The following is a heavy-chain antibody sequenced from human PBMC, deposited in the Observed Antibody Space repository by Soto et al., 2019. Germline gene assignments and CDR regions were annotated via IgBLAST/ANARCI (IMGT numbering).Heavy chain of an antibody. CDR2: ISGSGGST. V-gene: IGHV3-23*01. D-gene: IGHD2-15*01. CDR3: AKVGSLRGIVVVVAALDAFDI. CDR1: GFTFSSYA. Sequence: GGSLRLSCAASGFTFSSYAMSWVRQAPGKGLEWVSAISGSGGSTYYADSVKGRFTISRDNSKNTLYLQMNSLRAEDTAVYYCAKVGSLRGIVVVVAALDAFDIWGQGTMVTVSS. J-gene: IGHJ3*02.